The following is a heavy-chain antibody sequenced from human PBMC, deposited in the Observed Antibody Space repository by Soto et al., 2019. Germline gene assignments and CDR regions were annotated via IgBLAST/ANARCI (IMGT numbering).Heavy chain of an antibody. D-gene: IGHD6-6*01. CDR2: INPNSGGT. J-gene: IGHJ1*01. CDR1: GYTFTGYY. V-gene: IGHV1-2*02. CDR3: ARVGSRAARPTKLQIQH. Sequence: ASVKVSCKASGYTFTGYYMHWVRQAPGQGLEWMGWINPNSGGTNYAQKFQGRVTMTRDTSISTAYMELSRLRYDDTAVYYCARVGSRAARPTKLQIQHWGQGHLVTVAS.